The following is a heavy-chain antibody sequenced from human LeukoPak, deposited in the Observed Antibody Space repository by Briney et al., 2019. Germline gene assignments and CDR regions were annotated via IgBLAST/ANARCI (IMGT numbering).Heavy chain of an antibody. V-gene: IGHV4-31*03. J-gene: IGHJ4*02. CDR3: ARSSIAALAKGGFYYSDF. D-gene: IGHD6-13*01. CDR1: GGSISSADYY. Sequence: SQTLSLTCTVSGGSISSADYYWSWIRQHPGKGLEWIGYIYYSGSTYYNPSLKSRATTSIVTSKNQFSLKLNSVTAADTAVYYCARSSIAALAKGGFYYSDFWGQGTLVTVSS. CDR2: IYYSGST.